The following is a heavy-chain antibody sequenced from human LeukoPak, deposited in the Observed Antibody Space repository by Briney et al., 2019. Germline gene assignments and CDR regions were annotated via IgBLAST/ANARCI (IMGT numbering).Heavy chain of an antibody. CDR3: ARDYYDSGSYGGISFDY. V-gene: IGHV3-23*01. Sequence: GGSLRLSCAASGFNFRAYGMSWVRQVPGKGLEWVSTISGSGGSTYYADSVKGRFIISRDDSKNTLYLQMNSLRAEDTAVYYCARDYYDSGSYGGISFDYWGQGTLVTVSS. J-gene: IGHJ4*02. CDR2: ISGSGGST. D-gene: IGHD3-10*01. CDR1: GFNFRAYG.